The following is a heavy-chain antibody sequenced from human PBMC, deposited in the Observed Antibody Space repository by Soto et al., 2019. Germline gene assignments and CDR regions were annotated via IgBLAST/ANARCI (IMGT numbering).Heavy chain of an antibody. V-gene: IGHV4-39*01. Sequence: PSETLSLTCSVFGGSMGSSSYYWAWIRQPLGKGLEWIGGMDYSGRAYYNPSLKSRVIISVDTSKNKFSLKLNSVTAADTAVYYCATRSGDYVGWFDPWGQGTRVTVSS. J-gene: IGHJ5*02. CDR2: MDYSGRA. CDR3: ATRSGDYVGWFDP. CDR1: GGSMGSSSYY. D-gene: IGHD4-17*01.